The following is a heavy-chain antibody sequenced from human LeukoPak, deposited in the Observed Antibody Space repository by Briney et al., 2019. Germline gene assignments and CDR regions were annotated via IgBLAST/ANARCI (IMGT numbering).Heavy chain of an antibody. Sequence: SETLSLTCTVSGGSISSSSYYWGWIRQPPGKGLEWIGSIYYSGSTYYNTSLKSRVTISVDTSKNQFSLTLSSVTAADTAVYYCARGPEYCSSTSCYFDYWGQGTLVTVSS. CDR3: ARGPEYCSSTSCYFDY. D-gene: IGHD2-2*01. J-gene: IGHJ4*02. V-gene: IGHV4-39*07. CDR2: IYYSGST. CDR1: GGSISSSSYY.